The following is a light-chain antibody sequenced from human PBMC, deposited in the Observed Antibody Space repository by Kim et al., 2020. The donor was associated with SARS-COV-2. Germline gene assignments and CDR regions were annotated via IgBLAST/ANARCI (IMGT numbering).Light chain of an antibody. CDR3: CSYAGSYTHWI. J-gene: IGLJ3*02. Sequence: QSALTQPRSVSGSPGQSVTISCTGTSSDVGGYNFVSWYQQHPDKAPKVMIYDVSKRPSGVPDRFSGSKSGNTASLTISGLQAEDDADYYCCSYAGSYTHWIFGGGTQLTVL. CDR2: DVS. V-gene: IGLV2-11*01. CDR1: SSDVGGYNF.